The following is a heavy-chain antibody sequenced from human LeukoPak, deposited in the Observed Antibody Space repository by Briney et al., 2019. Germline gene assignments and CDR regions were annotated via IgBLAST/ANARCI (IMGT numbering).Heavy chain of an antibody. CDR1: GGSISSSNW. J-gene: IGHJ5*02. CDR3: ARDLAVAGTDWFDP. V-gene: IGHV4-4*02. CDR2: IYHSGST. D-gene: IGHD6-19*01. Sequence: KPSETLSLTCAVSGGSISSSNWWSWVRQPPGKGLEWIGEIYHSGSTNYNPSLKSRVTISVDKSKNQFSLKLSSVTAADTAVYYCARDLAVAGTDWFDPWGQGTLVTVSS.